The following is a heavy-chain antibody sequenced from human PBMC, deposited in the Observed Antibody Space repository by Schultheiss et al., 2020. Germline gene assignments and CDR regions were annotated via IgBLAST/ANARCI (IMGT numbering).Heavy chain of an antibody. Sequence: GGSLRLSCAASGFTFSSYGMHWVRQAPGKGLEWVAVISYDGSNKYYADSVKGRFTISRDNSKNTLYLQMNSLRGEDTDVYYCARVPMIQGVFYYGMDVWVQGTTVTVSS. D-gene: IGHD3-10*01. V-gene: IGHV3-30*03. CDR1: GFTFSSYG. CDR3: ARVPMIQGVFYYGMDV. CDR2: ISYDGSNK. J-gene: IGHJ6*02.